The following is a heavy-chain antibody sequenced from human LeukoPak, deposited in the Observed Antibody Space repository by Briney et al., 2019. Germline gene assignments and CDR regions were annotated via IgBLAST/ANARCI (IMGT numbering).Heavy chain of an antibody. CDR3: ARERVTAMSAFDI. J-gene: IGHJ3*02. Sequence: GGSLRLSCAASGFSFSSYTMNWVRQAPGKGLEWVSSISSSSDYIYYADSVEGRFTISRDNANNSLYLQMNSLRAEDTAVYYCARERVTAMSAFDIWGQGTMVTVSS. D-gene: IGHD4-23*01. CDR1: GFSFSSYT. V-gene: IGHV3-21*01. CDR2: ISSSSDYI.